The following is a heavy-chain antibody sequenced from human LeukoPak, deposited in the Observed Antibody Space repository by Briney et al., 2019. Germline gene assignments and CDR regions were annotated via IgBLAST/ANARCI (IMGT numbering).Heavy chain of an antibody. CDR3: ARVRAYSMAYYFDY. CDR1: GGTFISYA. CDR2: IIPIFGTA. D-gene: IGHD4-11*01. V-gene: IGHV1-69*13. Sequence: GASVKVSCKASGGTFISYAISWVRQAPGQGLEWMGGIIPIFGTANYAQKFQGRVTITADESTSTAYMELSSLRSEDTAVYYCARVRAYSMAYYFDYWGQGTLVTVSS. J-gene: IGHJ4*02.